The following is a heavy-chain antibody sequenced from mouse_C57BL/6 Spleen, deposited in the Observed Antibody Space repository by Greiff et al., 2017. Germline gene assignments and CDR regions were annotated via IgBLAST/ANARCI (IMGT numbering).Heavy chain of an antibody. CDR1: GYTFTSYW. Sequence: QVQLQQSGAELVKPGASVKLSCKASGYTFTSYWMQWVKQRPGQGLEWIGEIDPSDSYTNYNQKFKGKATLTVDTSSSTAYMQLSSLTSEDSAVYYCARRGSREAWFAYWGQGTLVTVSA. CDR2: IDPSDSYT. J-gene: IGHJ3*01. V-gene: IGHV1-50*01. D-gene: IGHD1-1*01. CDR3: ARRGSREAWFAY.